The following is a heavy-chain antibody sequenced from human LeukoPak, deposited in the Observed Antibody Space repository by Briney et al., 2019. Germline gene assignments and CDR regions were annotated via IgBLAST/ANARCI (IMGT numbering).Heavy chain of an antibody. D-gene: IGHD1-26*01. CDR2: IYSGGST. Sequence: GGSLRLSCAAFGFTVSSNYMSWVRQAPGKGLEWVSVIYSGGSTYYADSVKGRFTISRDNSKNTLYLQMNSLRAEDTAVYYCARDGAGSWYFDLWGRGTLVTVSS. CDR3: ARDGAGSWYFDL. J-gene: IGHJ2*01. CDR1: GFTVSSNY. V-gene: IGHV3-53*01.